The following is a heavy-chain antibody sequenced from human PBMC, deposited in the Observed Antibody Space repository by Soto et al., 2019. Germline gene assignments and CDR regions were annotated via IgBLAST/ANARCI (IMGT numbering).Heavy chain of an antibody. CDR1: GYTFTGYY. D-gene: IGHD1-26*01. V-gene: IGHV1-2*04. Sequence: ASVKVSCKASGYTFTGYYMHWVRQAPGQGLEWMGWINPNSGGTNYAQKFQGWVTMTRDTSISTAYMELSRRRSDDTAVYYCAREGGSYYGMDVWGQGTTVTVSS. CDR2: INPNSGGT. CDR3: AREGGSYYGMDV. J-gene: IGHJ6*02.